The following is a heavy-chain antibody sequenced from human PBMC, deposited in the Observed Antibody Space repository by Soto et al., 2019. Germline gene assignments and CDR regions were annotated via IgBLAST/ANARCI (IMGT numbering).Heavy chain of an antibody. D-gene: IGHD3-10*01. CDR2: IYNDGTT. CDR1: GLPVAGSY. Sequence: LRLSCVASGLPVAGSYMAWVRQAPGKGLEWASVIYNDGTTYYSQSVEGRFTISRDTSKNTLYLQMDRLRDEDTAVYYCVRPLPSGQTHARDVWGQGTTVTVSS. J-gene: IGHJ6*02. CDR3: VRPLPSGQTHARDV. V-gene: IGHV3-53*01.